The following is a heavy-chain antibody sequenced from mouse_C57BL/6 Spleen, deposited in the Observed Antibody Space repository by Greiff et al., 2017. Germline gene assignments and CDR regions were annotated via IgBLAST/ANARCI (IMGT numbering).Heavy chain of an antibody. D-gene: IGHD2-5*01. Sequence: VQLQQSGPELVKPGASVKMSCKASGYTFTDYNMHWVKQSHGKSLEWIGYINPNNGGTSYNQKFKGKATLAVNKSSSTAYMELRSLTSEDSAVYYCARPYYSSWYCDVWGTGTTVTVSS. CDR3: ARPYYSSWYCDV. V-gene: IGHV1-22*01. CDR2: INPNNGGT. J-gene: IGHJ1*03. CDR1: GYTFTDYN.